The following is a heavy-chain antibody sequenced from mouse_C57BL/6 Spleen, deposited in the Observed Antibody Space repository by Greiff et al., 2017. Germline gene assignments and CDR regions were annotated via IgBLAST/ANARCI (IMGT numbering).Heavy chain of an antibody. CDR3: ARSWSSPAWFAY. V-gene: IGHV1-55*01. J-gene: IGHJ3*01. CDR2: IYPGSGST. D-gene: IGHD1-1*01. Sequence: QVQLQQPGAELVKPGASVKMSCKASGYTFTSYWITWVKQRPGQGLEWIGDIYPGSGSTNYNEKFKSKATLTVDTSSSTAYMQLSSLTSEDSAVYYCARSWSSPAWFAYWGQGTLVTVSA. CDR1: GYTFTSYW.